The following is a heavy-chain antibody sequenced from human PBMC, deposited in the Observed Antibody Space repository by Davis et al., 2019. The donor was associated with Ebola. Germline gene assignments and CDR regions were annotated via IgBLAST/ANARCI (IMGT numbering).Heavy chain of an antibody. CDR1: GGSISSSNW. V-gene: IGHV4-4*02. CDR2: IYHSGST. CDR3: ARWDGIYSSGRDAFDI. Sequence: MPGGSLRLSCAVSGGSISSSNWWSWVRQPPGKGLEWIGEIYHSGSTNYNPSLKSRVTISVDKSKNQFSLKLSSVTAADTAVYYCARWDGIYSSGRDAFDIWGQGTMVTVSS. J-gene: IGHJ3*02. D-gene: IGHD6-19*01.